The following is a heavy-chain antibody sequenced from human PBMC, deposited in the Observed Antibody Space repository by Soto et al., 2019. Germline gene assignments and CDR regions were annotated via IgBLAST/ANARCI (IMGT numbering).Heavy chain of an antibody. D-gene: IGHD2-21*02. V-gene: IGHV1-69*02. J-gene: IGHJ6*02. CDR2: IIPILGIA. CDR3: ARVDVVVTLDQYYYYGMDV. CDR1: GGTFSSYT. Sequence: QVQLVQSGAEVKKPGSSVKVSCKASGGTFSSYTISWVRQAPGQGLEWMGRIIPILGIANYAQKFQGRVTITADKSTSTAYMELRSLRSEDTAVYYCARVDVVVTLDQYYYYGMDVWGQGTTVTVSS.